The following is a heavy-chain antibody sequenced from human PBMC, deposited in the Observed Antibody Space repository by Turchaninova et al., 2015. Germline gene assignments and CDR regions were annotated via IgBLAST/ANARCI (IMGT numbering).Heavy chain of an antibody. V-gene: IGHV4-59*01. J-gene: IGHJ4*02. Sequence: QVQLQESGPGLVKPSGTLSLTCTVSGGSLNGYFWNWIRQSPGKGLEWIGCIYYTGITNYNASLKSRVTISVDTSRNQFSLKVNSVTAADTAVYYCVRDLGKRYFDYWSQGTLVTVSS. CDR2: IYYTGIT. CDR1: GGSLNGYF. D-gene: IGHD7-27*01. CDR3: VRDLGKRYFDY.